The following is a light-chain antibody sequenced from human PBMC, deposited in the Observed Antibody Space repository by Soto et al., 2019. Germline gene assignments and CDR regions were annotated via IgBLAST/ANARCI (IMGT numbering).Light chain of an antibody. Sequence: QSVLTRLPSASGAPGQRVTISCSGSNSNIGSHLVNWYQQVPGTAPKLLIYTNNQRPSGVPDRFSDSKSGTSASLAISGLQSEDEADYYCAAWDGSLQSWVFGGGTKLTVL. CDR1: NSNIGSHL. CDR3: AAWDGSLQSWV. J-gene: IGLJ3*02. CDR2: TNN. V-gene: IGLV1-44*01.